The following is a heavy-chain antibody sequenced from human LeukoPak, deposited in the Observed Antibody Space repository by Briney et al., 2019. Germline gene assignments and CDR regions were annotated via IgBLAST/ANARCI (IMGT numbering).Heavy chain of an antibody. CDR2: ISSSSSYI. CDR1: GFIFSSYN. CDR3: VSLSEGSGSYYGFAMDV. D-gene: IGHD1-26*01. J-gene: IGHJ6*02. V-gene: IGHV3-21*01. Sequence: GGSLRLSCAASGFIFSSYNMNWVRQAPGKGLEWVSSISSSSSYIYYVDSVKGRFTISRDNAKNSLYLQMNSLRAEDSAVYYCVSLSEGSGSYYGFAMDVWGQGTTVTVSS.